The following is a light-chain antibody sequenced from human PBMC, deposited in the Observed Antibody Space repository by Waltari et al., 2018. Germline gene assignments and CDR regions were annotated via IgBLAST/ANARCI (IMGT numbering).Light chain of an antibody. V-gene: IGKV3-20*01. J-gene: IGKJ2*01. CDR2: GAS. CDR1: QSITKKF. Sequence: VLTQSPGTLSLCLGDRATLPCRASQSITKKFFAWYQQKPGQAPRLLIYGASSRAAGIPDRFSGSGSGTDFTLTISRLEPEDSAVYYCQQYGSSVMYTFGQGTKLEIK. CDR3: QQYGSSVMYT.